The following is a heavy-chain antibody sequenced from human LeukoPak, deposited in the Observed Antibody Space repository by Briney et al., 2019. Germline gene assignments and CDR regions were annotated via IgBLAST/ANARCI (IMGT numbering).Heavy chain of an antibody. D-gene: IGHD3-9*01. CDR3: ARNVGGYDILTGYHTHYYGMDV. Sequence: GGSLRLSCAASGFTFDDYGMSWVRQAPGKGLEWVSGINWNSGSTAYADSVKGRFTISRDNAKNSLYLQMNSLRAEDTALYHCARNVGGYDILTGYHTHYYGMDVWGQGTTVTVSS. V-gene: IGHV3-20*01. J-gene: IGHJ6*02. CDR2: INWNSGST. CDR1: GFTFDDYG.